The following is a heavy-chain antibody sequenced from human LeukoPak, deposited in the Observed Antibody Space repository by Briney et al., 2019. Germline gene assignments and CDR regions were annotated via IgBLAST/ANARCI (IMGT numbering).Heavy chain of an antibody. D-gene: IGHD6-13*01. J-gene: IGHJ4*02. CDR2: IDPSDSYT. CDR1: GYSFTTYW. V-gene: IGHV5-10-1*01. Sequence: GESLKISCKGSGYSFTTYWITWVRQMPGKGLEWMGRIDPSDSYTNYSPSFQGHVTISADKSFSTAYLQWTSLKASDTAMYYCARHAKAYGSSCDYWGQGTLVTVSS. CDR3: ARHAKAYGSSCDY.